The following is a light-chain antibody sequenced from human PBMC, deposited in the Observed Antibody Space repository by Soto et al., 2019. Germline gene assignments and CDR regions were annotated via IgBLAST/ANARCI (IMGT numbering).Light chain of an antibody. Sequence: EIVLTQSPGTLSLSPGERATLSCRASQSVSGRYLAWYQQKPGQAPRPLIYGASSRASGIPDRFSGSGSGTDFTLTISRLEPEDFAVYYCQQHGSPPWTFGQGTKVEIK. J-gene: IGKJ1*01. V-gene: IGKV3-20*01. CDR2: GAS. CDR3: QQHGSPPWT. CDR1: QSVSGRY.